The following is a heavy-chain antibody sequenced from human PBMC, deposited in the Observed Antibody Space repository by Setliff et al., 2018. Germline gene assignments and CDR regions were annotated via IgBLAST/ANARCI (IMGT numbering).Heavy chain of an antibody. V-gene: IGHV1-8*02. CDR3: ARRMWELRSDAFDI. J-gene: IGHJ3*02. D-gene: IGHD1-26*01. CDR1: GYTFTSYD. Sequence: AASVKVSCKASGYTFTSYDINWVRQATGQGLEWMGWMNPNSGNTGYAQKFQGRVTMTRDTSTSTVYMELSSLRSEDTAVYYCARRMWELRSDAFDIWGQGTMVTVSS. CDR2: MNPNSGNT.